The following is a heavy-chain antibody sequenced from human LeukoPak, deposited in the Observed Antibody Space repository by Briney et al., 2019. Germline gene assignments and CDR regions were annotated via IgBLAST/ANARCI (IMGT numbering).Heavy chain of an antibody. Sequence: GGSLRLSCAASGFTFSSYAMHWVRQAPGKGLEWVAVISYDGSNKYYADSVKGRFTISRDNSKNTLYLQMNSLRAEDTAVYYCARGSPPFDYWGQGTLVTVSS. J-gene: IGHJ4*02. CDR3: ARGSPPFDY. CDR1: GFTFSSYA. V-gene: IGHV3-30-3*01. CDR2: ISYDGSNK.